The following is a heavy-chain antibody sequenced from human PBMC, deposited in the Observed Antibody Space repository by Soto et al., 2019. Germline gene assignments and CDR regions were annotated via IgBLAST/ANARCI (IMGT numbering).Heavy chain of an antibody. CDR3: ARGPSTMGGNTLDY. CDR2: IYTSGST. V-gene: IGHV4-4*07. J-gene: IGHJ4*02. D-gene: IGHD2-15*01. Sequence: QVQLQESGPGLVKPSETLSLTCTVSGGSISSYYWSWIRQPAGKGLEWIGRIYTSGSTNYNPALKSRVTMSVDTSKNQFSLKLSSVTAADTAVYYCARGPSTMGGNTLDYWGQGTLVTVSS. CDR1: GGSISSYY.